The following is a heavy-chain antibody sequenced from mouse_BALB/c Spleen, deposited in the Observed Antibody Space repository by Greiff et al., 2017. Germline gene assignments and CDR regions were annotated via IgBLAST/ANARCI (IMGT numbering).Heavy chain of an antibody. J-gene: IGHJ3*01. CDR2: INPSTGYT. D-gene: IGHD1-1*01. CDR3: ARSGNTVVAPGAY. V-gene: IGHV1-7*01. Sequence: VKLQQSGAELAKPGASVKMSCTASGYTFTSYWMHWVKQTPGQGLEWIGYINPSTGYTEYNQKFKDKATLTADKSSSTAYMQLSSLTSEDSAVYYCARSGNTVVAPGAYWGEGTLVTVSA. CDR1: GYTFTSYW.